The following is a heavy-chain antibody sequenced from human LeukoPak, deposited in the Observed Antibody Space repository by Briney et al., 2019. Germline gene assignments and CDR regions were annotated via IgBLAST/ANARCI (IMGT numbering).Heavy chain of an antibody. CDR1: GFTLSDYY. CDR2: ISSSGSTI. CDR3: ARRRDFFDY. V-gene: IGHV3-11*01. Sequence: GGSLRLSCAASGFTLSDYYMSWIRQAPGKGLEWVSYISSSGSTIDYADSVKGRFTNSRDNAKNSLYLRMSSLRAEDTAVYYCARRRDFFDYWGQGTLVTVSS. J-gene: IGHJ4*02.